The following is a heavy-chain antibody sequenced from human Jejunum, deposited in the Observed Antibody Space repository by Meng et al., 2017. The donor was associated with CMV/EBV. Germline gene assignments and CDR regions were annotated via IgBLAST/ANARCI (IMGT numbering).Heavy chain of an antibody. V-gene: IGHV1-46*01. CDR3: ARGLAYCSASCQYHYAMDV. CDR2: ITPPGGCT. D-gene: IGHD2-15*01. Sequence: WVRQAPGQGREGIGIITPPGGCTSYAQKFHGRITMTRETSTSTVFMEVSSLGSDDTAVYYCARGLAYCSASCQYHYAMDVWGQGTTVTVSS. J-gene: IGHJ6*02.